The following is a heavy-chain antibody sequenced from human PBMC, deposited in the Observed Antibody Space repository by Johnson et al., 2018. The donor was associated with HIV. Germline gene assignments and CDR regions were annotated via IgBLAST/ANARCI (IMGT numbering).Heavy chain of an antibody. CDR2: ISWNSNSI. CDR1: GFTFDDFA. J-gene: IGHJ3*02. D-gene: IGHD4-23*01. CDR3: AKDLLGGNKGFDAFDI. V-gene: IGHV3-9*01. Sequence: EVQLVESGGGVIRPGGSLRLSCASSGFTFDDFAMHWVRQAPGKGLEWVSGISWNSNSIGYADSVTGRFTISRDNAKNSLYLQMNSLRAEDTALYYCAKDLLGGNKGFDAFDIWGQGTMVTVSS.